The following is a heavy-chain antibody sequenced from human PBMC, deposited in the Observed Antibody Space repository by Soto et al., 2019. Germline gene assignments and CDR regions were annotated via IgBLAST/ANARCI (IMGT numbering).Heavy chain of an antibody. CDR2: IKQDGSEK. J-gene: IGHJ6*02. CDR3: ARVLGDGYCSSTSCYYYYGMDV. D-gene: IGHD2-2*03. Sequence: HPGGSLRLSCAASGFTFSSYWMSWVRQAPGKGLEWVANIKQDGSEKYYVDSVKGRFTISRDNAKNSLYLQMNSLRAEDTAVYYCARVLGDGYCSSTSCYYYYGMDVWGQGTTVTVS. CDR1: GFTFSSYW. V-gene: IGHV3-7*01.